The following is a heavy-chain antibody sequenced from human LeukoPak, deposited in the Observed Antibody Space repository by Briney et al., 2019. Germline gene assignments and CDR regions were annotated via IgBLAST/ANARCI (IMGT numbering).Heavy chain of an antibody. CDR2: ISGSGGST. J-gene: IGHJ4*02. CDR3: AKDRVAYGDFADYFDY. V-gene: IGHV3-23*01. CDR1: GFTFSSYA. D-gene: IGHD4-17*01. Sequence: GGSLRLSCAASGFTFSSYAMSWVRQAPGQGPAWVSAISGSGGSTYYADSVKGRFTISRDNSKNTLYLQMNSLRAEDTAVYYCAKDRVAYGDFADYFDYWGQGTLVTVSS.